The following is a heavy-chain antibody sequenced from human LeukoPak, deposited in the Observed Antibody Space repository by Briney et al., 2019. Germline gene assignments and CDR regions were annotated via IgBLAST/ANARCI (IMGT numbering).Heavy chain of an antibody. Sequence: GGSLRLSCAASGFTFSSYAMTWVRQAPGKGLEWVANIKQDGSEKYYVDSVKGRFTISRDNAKNSLYLQMNSLRAEDTAVYYCARGYGNYGYWGQGTLVTVSS. J-gene: IGHJ4*02. CDR2: IKQDGSEK. CDR3: ARGYGNYGY. CDR1: GFTFSSYA. D-gene: IGHD4-11*01. V-gene: IGHV3-7*01.